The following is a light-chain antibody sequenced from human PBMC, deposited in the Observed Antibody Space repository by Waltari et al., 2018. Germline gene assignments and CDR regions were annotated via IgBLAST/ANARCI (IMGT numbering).Light chain of an antibody. V-gene: IGKV1-33*01. Sequence: DIQMTQSPSSLSASVGDRVTITCRASQDIANFLNWYEHKPGKPPKLLVYDASNRASGVPSRFSAYGSTTSFTVTISSLQPEDIGTYYCQQYDHVPYTFGQGTKLEIK. CDR3: QQYDHVPYT. CDR1: QDIANF. CDR2: DAS. J-gene: IGKJ2*01.